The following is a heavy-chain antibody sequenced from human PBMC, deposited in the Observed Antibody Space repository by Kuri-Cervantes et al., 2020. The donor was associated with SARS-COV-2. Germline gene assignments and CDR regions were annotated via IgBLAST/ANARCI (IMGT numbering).Heavy chain of an antibody. V-gene: IGHV4-39*01. J-gene: IGHJ6*03. CDR3: ARVAESNYFGWYYYYMDV. CDR2: IYYSGTT. CDR1: GGSVSSSPYS. D-gene: IGHD4-11*01. Sequence: SETLSLTCTLSGGSVSSSPYSWGWIRQPPGKGLEWIGKIYYSGTTYYNPSLKSRVTIPVGTSKNQFSLRLRSVTAADTAVYYCARVAESNYFGWYYYYMDVWGEGTTVTVSS.